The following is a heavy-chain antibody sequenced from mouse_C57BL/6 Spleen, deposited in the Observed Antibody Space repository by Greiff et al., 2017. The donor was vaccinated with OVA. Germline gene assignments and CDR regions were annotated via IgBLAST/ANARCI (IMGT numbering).Heavy chain of an antibody. CDR2: IDPETGGT. J-gene: IGHJ2*01. CDR3: TSYGLGVEFDY. V-gene: IGHV1-15*01. D-gene: IGHD2-2*01. CDR1: GYTFTDYE. Sequence: QVQLQQSGAELVRPGASVTLSCKASGYTFTDYEMHWVKQTPVHGLEWIGAIDPETGGTAYNQKFKGKATLTAANSSSTAYMDLRSLTSEDSAVYDCTSYGLGVEFDYWGQGTTLTVSS.